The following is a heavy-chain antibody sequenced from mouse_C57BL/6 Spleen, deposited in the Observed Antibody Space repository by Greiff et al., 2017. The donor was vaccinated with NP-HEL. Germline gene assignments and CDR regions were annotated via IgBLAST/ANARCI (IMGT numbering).Heavy chain of an antibody. D-gene: IGHD1-1*01. Sequence: EVHLVESGGGLVQPGGSLSLSCAASGFTFTDYYMSWVRQPPGKALEWLGFIRNKANGYTTEYSASVKGRFTISRDNSQSILYLQMNALRAEDSATYYCARYCYGSSYFDYWGQGTTLTVSS. CDR1: GFTFTDYY. V-gene: IGHV7-3*01. CDR3: ARYCYGSSYFDY. J-gene: IGHJ2*01. CDR2: IRNKANGYTT.